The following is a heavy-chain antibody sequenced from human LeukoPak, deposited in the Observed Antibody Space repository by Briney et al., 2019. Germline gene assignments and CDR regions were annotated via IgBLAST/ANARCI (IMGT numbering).Heavy chain of an antibody. D-gene: IGHD1-26*01. Sequence: GESLKISCKGSGYSFTTYWIGWVRQMPGKGLEWMGIIYPGDSDTRYSPSFQGQVTIPADKSISTAYLQWSSLKASDTAMYYCARHGVGGGRYWSQIDYWGQGTLVTVSS. CDR2: IYPGDSDT. CDR1: GYSFTTYW. J-gene: IGHJ4*02. V-gene: IGHV5-51*01. CDR3: ARHGVGGGRYWSQIDY.